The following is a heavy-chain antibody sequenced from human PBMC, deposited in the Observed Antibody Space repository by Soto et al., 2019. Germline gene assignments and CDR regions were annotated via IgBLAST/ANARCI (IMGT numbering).Heavy chain of an antibody. CDR3: ARGVQLWPNYYYYGMDV. CDR1: GYTFTSYY. D-gene: IGHD5-18*01. V-gene: IGHV1-46*01. CDR2: INPSGGST. Sequence: ASVKVSCKASGYTFTSYYMHWVRQAPGQGLEWMGIINPSGGSTSYAQKFQGRVTMTRDTSTSTVYMELSSLRSEDTAVYYCARGVQLWPNYYYYGMDVWGQGTTVTVSS. J-gene: IGHJ6*02.